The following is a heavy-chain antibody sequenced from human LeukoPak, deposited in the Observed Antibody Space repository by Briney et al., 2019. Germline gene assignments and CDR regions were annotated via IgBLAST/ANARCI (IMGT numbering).Heavy chain of an antibody. V-gene: IGHV1-2*02. D-gene: IGHD1-26*01. CDR1: GYTSTCYY. CDR3: ARDHSGSYYGVVGAFDI. CDR2: INPNSGGT. Sequence: GASVKVSCKASGYTSTCYYMHWVRQAPGQGLAWMGWINPNSGGTNYAQKFQGRVTMTRDTSISTAYMELSRLRSDDTAVYYCARDHSGSYYGVVGAFDIWGQGTMVTVSS. J-gene: IGHJ3*02.